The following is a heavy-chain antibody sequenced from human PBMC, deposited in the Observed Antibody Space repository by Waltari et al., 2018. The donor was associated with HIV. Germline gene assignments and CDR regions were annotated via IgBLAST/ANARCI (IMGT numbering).Heavy chain of an antibody. CDR1: GFIVRTYG. J-gene: IGHJ6*02. V-gene: IGHV3-33*01. Sequence: QVQLVEYGGGVVQPGRSLRRSCAASGFIVRTYGTNWVRQAPGKWLEWVAVVWQDGSNKYYGDSVKGRFTISRDNSKNTLELQMNSLRAEDTAVYYCARDVQGYCAGERCFYGMDVWGQGTTVTVSS. CDR3: ARDVQGYCAGERCFYGMDV. D-gene: IGHD2-8*02. CDR2: VWQDGSNK.